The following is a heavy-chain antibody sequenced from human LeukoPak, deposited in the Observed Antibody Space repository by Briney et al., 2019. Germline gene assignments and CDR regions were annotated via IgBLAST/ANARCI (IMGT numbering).Heavy chain of an antibody. J-gene: IGHJ4*02. CDR2: VFYTGET. CDR3: ARHAAGVQLWFEF. CDR1: PGSIGGYY. D-gene: IGHD2-21*01. V-gene: IGHV4-59*08. Sequence: KPSETLSLTCSVSPGSIGGYYWSWFRQPPGKGLEWIGYVFYTGETDYNRSLRSRGTISVDASKNQVSLRLTSVTAADTAVYYCARHAAGVQLWFEFWGQGTQVTVSS.